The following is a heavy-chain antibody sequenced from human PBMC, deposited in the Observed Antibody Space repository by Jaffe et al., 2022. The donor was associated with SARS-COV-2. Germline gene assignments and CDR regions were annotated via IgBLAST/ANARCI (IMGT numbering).Heavy chain of an antibody. CDR2: IYYSGST. J-gene: IGHJ5*02. Sequence: QLQLQESGPGLVKPSETLSLTCTVSGGSISSSSYYWGWIRQPPGKGLEWIGSIYYSGSTYYNPSLKSRVTISVDTSKNQFSLKLSSVTAADTAVYYCARVVENLPSWFDPWGQGTLVTVSS. V-gene: IGHV4-39*01. CDR3: ARVVENLPSWFDP. CDR1: GGSISSSSYY.